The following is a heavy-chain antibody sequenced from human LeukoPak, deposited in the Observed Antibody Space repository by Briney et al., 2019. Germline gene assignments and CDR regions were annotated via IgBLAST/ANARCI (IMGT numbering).Heavy chain of an antibody. Sequence: GGSLRLSCEASGFTFSSSAMTWVRQAPGKGLEWVSAITGSGANTNYADSVKGRFTISRDNSKNTLYLQMNSLRAEDTAVYYCAKDRTAWQFDYWGQGTPVTVSS. CDR3: AKDRTAWQFDY. CDR2: ITGSGANT. D-gene: IGHD2-21*02. V-gene: IGHV3-23*01. J-gene: IGHJ4*02. CDR1: GFTFSSSA.